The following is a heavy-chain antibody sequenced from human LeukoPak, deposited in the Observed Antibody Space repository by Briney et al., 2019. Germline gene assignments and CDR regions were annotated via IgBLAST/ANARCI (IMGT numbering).Heavy chain of an antibody. V-gene: IGHV4-59*01. Sequence: PSETLSLTCTVSGGSISNYYWSWIRQPPGKGLEWIGYIYYSGSTNYNPSLKSRVTVSVDTSKNQFSLKLSSVTAADTAVYYCARGGRETDYWGQGTLVTVSS. CDR1: GGSISNYY. D-gene: IGHD1-26*01. J-gene: IGHJ4*02. CDR2: IYYSGST. CDR3: ARGGRETDY.